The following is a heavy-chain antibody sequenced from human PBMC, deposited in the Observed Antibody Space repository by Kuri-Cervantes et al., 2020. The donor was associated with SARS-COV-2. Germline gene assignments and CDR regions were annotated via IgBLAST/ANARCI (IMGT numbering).Heavy chain of an antibody. Sequence: ASVKVSCKASGYTFTSYDINWVRQATGQGLEWMGWMNPNSGNTGYAQKFQGRVTMTRNTSISTAYMELSSLRSEDTAVYYCAAEGTGIAAAVGWGQGTMVTVSS. CDR1: GYTFTSYD. J-gene: IGHJ3*01. CDR2: MNPNSGNT. V-gene: IGHV1-8*01. CDR3: AAEGTGIAAAVG. D-gene: IGHD6-13*01.